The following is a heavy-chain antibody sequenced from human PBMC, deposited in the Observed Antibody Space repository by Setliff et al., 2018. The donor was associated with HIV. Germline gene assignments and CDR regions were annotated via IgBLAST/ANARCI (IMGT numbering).Heavy chain of an antibody. V-gene: IGHV4-39*02. Sequence: NPSETLSLTCTVSGDSITRSTYYWGWIRQPPGKGLQWIGSIHYTGNTYSNPSLKSRVTISVDASKNQISLKLTSVTAADTAIYFCAREADGIDYWGQGSLVTAPQ. CDR1: GDSITRSTYY. CDR3: AREADGIDY. D-gene: IGHD2-15*01. CDR2: IHYTGNT. J-gene: IGHJ4*02.